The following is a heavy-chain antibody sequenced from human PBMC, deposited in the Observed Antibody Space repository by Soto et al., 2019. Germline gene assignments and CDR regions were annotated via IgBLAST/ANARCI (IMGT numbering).Heavy chain of an antibody. J-gene: IGHJ4*02. V-gene: IGHV4-34*01. CDR1: GGSFSGYY. CDR3: ARGLPRSYYYDSSGHRRYFDY. Sequence: PSDTLSLTCAVYGGSFSGYYWSWIRQPPGKGLEWIGEINHSGSTNYNPSLKSRVTISVDTSKNQFSLKLSSVTAADTAVYYCARGLPRSYYYDSSGHRRYFDYWVQGTMVTVS. D-gene: IGHD3-22*01. CDR2: INHSGST.